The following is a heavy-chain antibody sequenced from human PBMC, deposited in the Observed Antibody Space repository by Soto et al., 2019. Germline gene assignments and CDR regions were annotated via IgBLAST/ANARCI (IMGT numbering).Heavy chain of an antibody. CDR1: GDTFTDHT. D-gene: IGHD2-15*01. J-gene: IGHJ4*02. Sequence: QVHLVQSGAEVKKPGSSVKVSCTASGDTFTDHTVTWVRQAPGQGLEWMGRSVPTLGMANYAQTLQGRVTITADTSMTTAYLELTGLTSYDSAGYYCASGDCSGGRCSSDCDFWGQGTLVTVSS. CDR3: ASGDCSGGRCSSDCDF. V-gene: IGHV1-69*02. CDR2: SVPTLGMA.